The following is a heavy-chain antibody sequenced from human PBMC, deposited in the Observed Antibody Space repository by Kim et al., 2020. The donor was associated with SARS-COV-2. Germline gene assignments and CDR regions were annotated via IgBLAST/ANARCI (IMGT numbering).Heavy chain of an antibody. D-gene: IGHD3-10*01. Sequence: AQKFQGRVTMTEDTSTDTAYMELSSLRSEDTAVYYCATAFAVYGSGSQLDYWGQGTLVTVSS. V-gene: IGHV1-24*01. J-gene: IGHJ4*02. CDR3: ATAFAVYGSGSQLDY.